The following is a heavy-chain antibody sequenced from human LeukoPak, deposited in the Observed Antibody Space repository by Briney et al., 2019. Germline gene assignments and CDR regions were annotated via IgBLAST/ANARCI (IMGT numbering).Heavy chain of an antibody. CDR1: GASLSSGSYY. Sequence: KPSETLSLTCTVSGASLSSGSYYWSWIRQPAGKGLEWIGRIYPSGSTDYNPSLKSRVTISIDTSKNQFSLRQSSVTAADTAVYYCARAGSSWYVGKYFDYWGQGTLVTVSS. D-gene: IGHD6-13*01. V-gene: IGHV4-61*02. CDR3: ARAGSSWYVGKYFDY. CDR2: IYPSGST. J-gene: IGHJ4*02.